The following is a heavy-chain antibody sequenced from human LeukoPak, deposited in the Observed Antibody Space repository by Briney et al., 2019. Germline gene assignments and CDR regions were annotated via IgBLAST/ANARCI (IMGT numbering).Heavy chain of an antibody. V-gene: IGHV1-18*01. J-gene: IGHJ6*02. D-gene: IGHD2-15*01. Sequence: ASVKVSCKASGYTFTSYGISWVRQAPGQGLEWMGWISAYNGNTNYAQKFQGRVTITADESTSTAYMELSSLRSEDTAVYYCARAQDIVVVVAAMDVWGQGTTVTVSS. CDR2: ISAYNGNT. CDR1: GYTFTSYG. CDR3: ARAQDIVVVVAAMDV.